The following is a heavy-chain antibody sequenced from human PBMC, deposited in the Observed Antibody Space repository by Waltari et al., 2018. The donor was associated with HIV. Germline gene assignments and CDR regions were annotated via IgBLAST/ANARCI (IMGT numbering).Heavy chain of an antibody. CDR1: GLSLSASGVG. V-gene: IGHV2-5*02. CDR3: AHRRLKDNSGYYDGLQH. Sequence: QITLKESGPTLVKPTQTLTLTCTLSGLSLSASGVGVGWIRQPPGKALEWLALIYWDDDKRYSPSLKSRLTITKDTSKNQVVLTMTNMDPVDTATYYCAHRRLKDNSGYYDGLQHWGQGTLVTVSS. J-gene: IGHJ1*01. CDR2: IYWDDDK. D-gene: IGHD3-22*01.